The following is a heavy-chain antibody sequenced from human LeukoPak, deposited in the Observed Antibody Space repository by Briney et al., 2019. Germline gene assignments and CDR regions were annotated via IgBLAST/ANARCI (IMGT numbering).Heavy chain of an antibody. Sequence: PGGSLRLSCAASGFSIAAYAMSWVRQAPGKGLEWVSAISGSGTSTSYTDSVKGRFTISRDNSKNTLYLQMNSLRAEDTAVYFCAKRRDSNGMFDYWGQGTLVTVSS. J-gene: IGHJ4*02. CDR2: ISGSGTST. D-gene: IGHD2-21*02. CDR3: AKRRDSNGMFDY. V-gene: IGHV3-23*01. CDR1: GFSIAAYA.